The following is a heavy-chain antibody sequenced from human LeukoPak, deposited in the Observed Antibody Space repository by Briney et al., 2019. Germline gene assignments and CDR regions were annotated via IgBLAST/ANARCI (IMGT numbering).Heavy chain of an antibody. J-gene: IGHJ6*04. CDR3: ARGESSSWFPSPYSYYYYGMDV. Sequence: GGSLRLSCAASGFTFSSYSMNWVRQAPGKGLEWVAVISYDGSNKYYADSVKGRFTISRDNSKNTLYLQMNSLRAEDTAVYYCARGESSSWFPSPYSYYYYGMDVWGKGTTVTVSS. CDR2: ISYDGSNK. V-gene: IGHV3-30*03. D-gene: IGHD6-13*01. CDR1: GFTFSSYS.